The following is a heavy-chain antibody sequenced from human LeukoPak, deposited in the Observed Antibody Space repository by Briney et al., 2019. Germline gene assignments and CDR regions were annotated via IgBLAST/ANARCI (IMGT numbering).Heavy chain of an antibody. CDR2: IIPIFGTA. CDR3: ARCRIAAAQGDP. V-gene: IGHV1-69*06. CDR1: GGTFSSYA. J-gene: IGHJ5*02. Sequence: SVKVSCKASGGTFSSYAISWVRQAPGQGLEWMGGIIPIFGTANYAQKFQGRVTITADKSTSTAYMELSSLRSEDTAVYYCARCRIAAAQGDPWGQGTLVTVSS. D-gene: IGHD6-13*01.